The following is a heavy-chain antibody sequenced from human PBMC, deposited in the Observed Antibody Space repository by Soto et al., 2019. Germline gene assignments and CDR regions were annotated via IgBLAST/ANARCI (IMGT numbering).Heavy chain of an antibody. V-gene: IGHV1-69*08. D-gene: IGHD4-17*01. CDR3: AREYDYGDYFLWFDP. J-gene: IGHJ5*02. CDR1: GGTFSSYT. Sequence: QVQLVQSGAEVKKPGSSVKVSCKASGGTFSSYTISWVRQAPGQGLEWMGRIIPILGIANYAQKFQGRVTITADKSTSTAYMELSSLRSKDTAVYYCAREYDYGDYFLWFDPWGQGTLVTVSS. CDR2: IIPILGIA.